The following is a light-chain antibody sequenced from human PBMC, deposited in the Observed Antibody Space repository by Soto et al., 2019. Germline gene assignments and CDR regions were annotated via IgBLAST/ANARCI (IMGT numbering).Light chain of an antibody. Sequence: QSALTQTPSVSGSPGQSVTISCTGTKNDIGVYDFVSWYQHHPGKAPRLIIYEVVQRPSGVPDRFSGSKSGNTASLTVSGLQAADEADYFCKSYAGSNTYVFGSGTKV. CDR3: KSYAGSNTYV. CDR2: EVV. V-gene: IGLV2-8*01. J-gene: IGLJ1*01. CDR1: KNDIGVYDF.